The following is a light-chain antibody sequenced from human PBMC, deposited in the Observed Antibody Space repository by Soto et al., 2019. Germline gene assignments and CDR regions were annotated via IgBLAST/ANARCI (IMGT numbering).Light chain of an antibody. CDR3: GAWDGSLNTQV. CDR1: SSNIGNNY. CDR2: DND. V-gene: IGLV1-51*01. Sequence: QLVLTQPPSVSAAPGQKVTISCSGSSSNIGNNYVSWYQQLPGTAPKLLIYDNDKRPSGIPDRFSGSKSGTSATLGITGLQTGDEADYYCGAWDGSLNTQVFGGGTKLTVL. J-gene: IGLJ2*01.